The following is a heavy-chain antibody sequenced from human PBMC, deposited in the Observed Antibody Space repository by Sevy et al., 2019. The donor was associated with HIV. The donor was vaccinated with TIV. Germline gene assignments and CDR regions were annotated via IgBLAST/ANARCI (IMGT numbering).Heavy chain of an antibody. Sequence: SETLSLTCTVSGGSLNTYGWSWIRQPPGKGLEWIGYADYNGGTNYNPSLKSRLTILVGTSEGQFSLQLSSVTPADTAVYYCGRDNWGSIDYWGQGVLVTVSS. CDR3: GRDNWGSIDY. CDR2: ADYNGGT. D-gene: IGHD7-27*01. J-gene: IGHJ4*02. V-gene: IGHV4-59*01. CDR1: GGSLNTYG.